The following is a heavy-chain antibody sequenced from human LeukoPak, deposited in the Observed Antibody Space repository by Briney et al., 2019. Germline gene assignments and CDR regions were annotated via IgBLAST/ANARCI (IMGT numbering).Heavy chain of an antibody. V-gene: IGHV1-2*02. J-gene: IGHJ3*02. CDR3: ARTRDFWSGYPRKAFGI. D-gene: IGHD3-3*01. Sequence: ASVKVSCKASGYTFTSYYMHWVRQAPGQGLEWMGWINPNSGGTNYAQKFQGRVTMTRDTSISTAYMELSRLRSDDTAVYYCARTRDFWSGYPRKAFGIWGQGTMVTVSS. CDR1: GYTFTSYY. CDR2: INPNSGGT.